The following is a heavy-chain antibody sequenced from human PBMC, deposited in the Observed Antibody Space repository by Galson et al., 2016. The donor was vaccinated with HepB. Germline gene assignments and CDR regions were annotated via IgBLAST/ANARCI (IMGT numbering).Heavy chain of an antibody. D-gene: IGHD5-24*01. J-gene: IGHJ6*02. V-gene: IGHV1-69*13. CDR3: ARVRDGYNHYYYYGMDV. CDR2: IIPIFGTS. Sequence: SVKVSCKASGYMFTSYGVTWVRLAPGQGLEWMGGIIPIFGTSNYAQKFQGRVTITADESTSTAYMELSSLRSEDTAVYYCARVRDGYNHYYYYGMDVWGQGTTVTVSS. CDR1: GYMFTSYG.